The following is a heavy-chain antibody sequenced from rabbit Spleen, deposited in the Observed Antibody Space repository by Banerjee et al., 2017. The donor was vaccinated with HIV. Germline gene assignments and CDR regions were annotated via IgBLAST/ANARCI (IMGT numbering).Heavy chain of an antibody. Sequence: QQLVESGGGLVKPGASLTLTCKASGFSFSSGYDMCWVRQAPGKGLEWIACIDTGSSGFTYYASWAKGRFTISKTSSTTVTLQMTSLTAADTATYFCARDTSSSFSSYGMDLWGQGTLVTVS. D-gene: IGHD1-1*01. CDR1: GFSFSSGYD. V-gene: IGHV1S40*01. CDR2: IDTGSSGFT. J-gene: IGHJ6*01. CDR3: ARDTSSSFSSYGMDL.